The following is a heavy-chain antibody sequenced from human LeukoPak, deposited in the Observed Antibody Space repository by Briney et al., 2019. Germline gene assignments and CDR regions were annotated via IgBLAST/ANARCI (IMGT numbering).Heavy chain of an antibody. Sequence: PGGSLRLSCAASGFTFSSYTMNWVCQAPGEGLEWVSYISSSSSTIYYADSVKGRFTIYRDNAKNSLYLQMSSLRDEDTAVCYCARGGTYCFDGCYGTNLWGQGTLVTVSS. V-gene: IGHV3-48*02. D-gene: IGHD2-2*01. CDR1: GFTFSSYT. CDR3: ARGGTYCFDGCYGTNL. J-gene: IGHJ5*02. CDR2: ISSSSSTI.